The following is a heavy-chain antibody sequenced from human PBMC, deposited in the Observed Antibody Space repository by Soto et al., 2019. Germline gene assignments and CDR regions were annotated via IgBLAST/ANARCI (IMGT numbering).Heavy chain of an antibody. D-gene: IGHD1-26*01. CDR1: GGSISSDDYY. V-gene: IGHV4-30-4*01. Sequence: QVQLQESGPGLVKPSQTLSLTCTVSGGSISSDDYYWNWIRQPPGKGLEWIGYISYSGSTYYNPSLKSRVTISVDTSKNQFSLKLSSVTAADTAVYYCATALGRNWFDPWGQGTLITVSS. CDR3: ATALGRNWFDP. CDR2: ISYSGST. J-gene: IGHJ5*02.